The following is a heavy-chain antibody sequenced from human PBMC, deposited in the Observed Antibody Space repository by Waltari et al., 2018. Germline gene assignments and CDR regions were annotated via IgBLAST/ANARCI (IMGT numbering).Heavy chain of an antibody. CDR1: GFTLSDYW. J-gene: IGHJ3*02. CDR3: ARDQWFGFDI. V-gene: IGHV3-7*01. Sequence: EVQLVESGGGLVQPGGSLRLSCAATGFTLSDYWMSWVRQAPGKGQEWLANIKKDGGEEYYVDSVRGRFTISRDNAKNSLYLQMDSLRPEDTAVYYCARDQWFGFDIWGQGTMVTVSS. CDR2: IKKDGGEE. D-gene: IGHD3-22*01.